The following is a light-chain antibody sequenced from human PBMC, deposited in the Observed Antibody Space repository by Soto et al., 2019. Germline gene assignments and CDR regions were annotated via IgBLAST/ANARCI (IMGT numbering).Light chain of an antibody. CDR3: QKYNDWPLT. J-gene: IGKJ1*01. CDR2: GAF. Sequence: EIVMTQSPVTLSVSPGERATLSCRASQSVRSNLAWYQQKPGQAPNLLIYGAFTRATGIPARFSGTGSGTEFTLTISSLQSEDIALYYCQKYNDWPLTFGQGTKVEV. V-gene: IGKV3-15*01. CDR1: QSVRSN.